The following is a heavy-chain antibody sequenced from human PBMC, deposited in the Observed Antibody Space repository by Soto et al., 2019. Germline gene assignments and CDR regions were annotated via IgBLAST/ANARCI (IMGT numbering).Heavy chain of an antibody. Sequence: EVQLLESGGGLVQPGGSLRLSCAASGFTFSNYAMSWVRQAPGKGLEWVSSISGSGGSTYYADSVKGRFTISRDNSKNTLYLQMNSLGAEDRAVYYGAKDSSGYLDGKFDYGGQGTLVTVSS. CDR3: AKDSSGYLDGKFDY. J-gene: IGHJ4*02. CDR2: ISGSGGST. V-gene: IGHV3-23*01. CDR1: GFTFSNYA. D-gene: IGHD1-1*01.